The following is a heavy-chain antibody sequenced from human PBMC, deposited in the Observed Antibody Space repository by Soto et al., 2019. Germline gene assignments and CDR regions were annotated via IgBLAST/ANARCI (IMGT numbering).Heavy chain of an antibody. J-gene: IGHJ4*02. Sequence: GASVKVSCKASGYTFTSYGISWVRQAPGQRLEWMGWINAGNGNTKYSQKFQGRVTITRDTSASTAYMELSSLRSEDTAVYYCARAWVVVTAPDYWGQGTLVTVSS. CDR1: GYTFTSYG. CDR3: ARAWVVVTAPDY. D-gene: IGHD2-21*02. CDR2: INAGNGNT. V-gene: IGHV1-3*01.